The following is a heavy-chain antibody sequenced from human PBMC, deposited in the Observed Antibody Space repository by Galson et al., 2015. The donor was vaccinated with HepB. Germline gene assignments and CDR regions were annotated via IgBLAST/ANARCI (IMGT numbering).Heavy chain of an antibody. CDR2: ITGSGGST. CDR1: GFTFSSYA. V-gene: IGHV3-23*01. D-gene: IGHD1-26*01. Sequence: SLRLSCAASGFTFSSYAMSWVRQAPGKGLGWVSVITGSGGSTYYADSVKGRFTISRDNSKNTLYLQMNSLRAEDTAVYYCAKVEAFRGLLGATRNWGQGTLVTVSS. J-gene: IGHJ4*02. CDR3: AKVEAFRGLLGATRN.